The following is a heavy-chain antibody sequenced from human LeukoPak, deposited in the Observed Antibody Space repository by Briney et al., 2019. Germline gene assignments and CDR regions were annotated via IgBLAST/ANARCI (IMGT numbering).Heavy chain of an antibody. J-gene: IGHJ4*02. CDR2: INPNIGVT. D-gene: IGHD6-6*01. CDR1: GYTFTGYY. Sequence: ASVKVSCKASGYTFTGYYMHWVRQAPGQGLEWMGWINPNIGVTNYAQKFQGRVTMTRDTSISTAYLELSRLRSDDTAVYYCARDVSLITARPRFVDYWGQGTLVTVSS. V-gene: IGHV1-2*02. CDR3: ARDVSLITARPRFVDY.